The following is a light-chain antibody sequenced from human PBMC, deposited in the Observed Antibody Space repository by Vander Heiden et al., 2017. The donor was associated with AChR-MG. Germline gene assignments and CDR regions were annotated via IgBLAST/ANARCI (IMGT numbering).Light chain of an antibody. J-gene: IGKJ3*01. CDR1: QSVSSY. CDR2: DAS. Sequence: EIVLTQSPATLFLSPGERATLSCRASQSVSSYLAWYQQKPGQAPRLLIYDASNRATGIQARFSGSGYGTDFTLTISSLEPEDFAVYYCQQRSNGPPLFTFGHRTKVDIK. V-gene: IGKV3-11*01. CDR3: QQRSNGPPLFT.